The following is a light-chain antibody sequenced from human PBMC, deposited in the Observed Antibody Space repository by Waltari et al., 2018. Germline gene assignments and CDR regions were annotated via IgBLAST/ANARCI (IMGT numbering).Light chain of an antibody. CDR2: WAS. CDR1: QSVLSSSNNKNY. CDR3: QQYYSTPDT. V-gene: IGKV4-1*01. J-gene: IGKJ3*01. Sequence: DIVMTQSPDSLAVSLGARATINCTSSQSVLSSSNNKNYLAWYQQKPGQPPKLLIYWASTRESGVPDRFSGSGSGTDFTLTISSLQAEDVAVYYCQQYYSTPDTFGPGTKVDIK.